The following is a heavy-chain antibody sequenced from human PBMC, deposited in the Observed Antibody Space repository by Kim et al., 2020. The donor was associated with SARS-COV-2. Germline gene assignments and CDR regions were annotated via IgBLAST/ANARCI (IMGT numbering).Heavy chain of an antibody. CDR3: AKGYHGGSYFSSDY. D-gene: IGHD1-26*01. Sequence: YYSDTVKGRFTISRENSKNTMYLQRNSLRAEDTAVYYCAKGYHGGSYFSSDYWGQGTLVTVSS. V-gene: IGHV3-23*01. J-gene: IGHJ4*02.